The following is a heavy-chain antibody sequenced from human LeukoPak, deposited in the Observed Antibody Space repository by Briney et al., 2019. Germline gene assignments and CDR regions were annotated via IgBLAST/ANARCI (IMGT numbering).Heavy chain of an antibody. CDR3: ARYVVVVTAITD. D-gene: IGHD2-21*02. CDR1: GFTVSSNY. V-gene: IGHV3-53*01. CDR2: IYSGGST. Sequence: GGSLRLSCAASGFTVSSNYMSWVRQAPGKGLEWVSVIYSGGSTYYADSVKGRFTISRDNAKNSLYLQMNSLRAEDTAVYYCARYVVVVTAITDWGQGTLVTVSS. J-gene: IGHJ4*02.